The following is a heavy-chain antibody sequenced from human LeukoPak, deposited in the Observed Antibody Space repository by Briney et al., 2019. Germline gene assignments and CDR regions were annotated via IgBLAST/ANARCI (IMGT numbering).Heavy chain of an antibody. J-gene: IGHJ4*02. Sequence: PSGTLSLTCTVSGGSISSGDYYWSWSRQPPGKGLEWIGYIYYSGSTYYNPSLKSRVTISVDTSKNQFSLKLSSVTAADTVVYYCAREFRRYSGYDPGDYWGQGTLVTVSS. D-gene: IGHD5-12*01. CDR2: IYYSGST. CDR3: AREFRRYSGYDPGDY. V-gene: IGHV4-30-4*08. CDR1: GGSISSGDYY.